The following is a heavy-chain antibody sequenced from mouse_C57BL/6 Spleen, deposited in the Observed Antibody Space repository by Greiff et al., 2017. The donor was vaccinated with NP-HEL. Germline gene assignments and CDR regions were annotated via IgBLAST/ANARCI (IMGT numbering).Heavy chain of an antibody. CDR3: AKVWGYAMDY. Sequence: QVQLQQPGAELVKPGASVKLSCKASGYTFTSYWMHCVKQRPGQGLEWIGMIHPNSGSTNYNEKFKSKATLTVDKSSSTAYMQLSSLTSEDSAVYYCAKVWGYAMDYWGQGTSVTVSS. CDR1: GYTFTSYW. J-gene: IGHJ4*01. V-gene: IGHV1-64*01. CDR2: IHPNSGST.